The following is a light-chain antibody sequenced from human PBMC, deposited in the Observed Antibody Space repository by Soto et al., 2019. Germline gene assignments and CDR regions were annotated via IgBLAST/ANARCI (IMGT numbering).Light chain of an antibody. V-gene: IGKV1-6*01. CDR1: RDIGSD. J-gene: IGKJ1*01. CDR2: AAS. Sequence: ATPMTQSPSSLSASVGDRITITCRASRDIGSDLCWYQQKPGKAPTLLIYAASNLQSGVPSRFSGSRSGTEFTLTVSSLQPEDFATYYCLQDHDDSWTFGQGTKVDIK. CDR3: LQDHDDSWT.